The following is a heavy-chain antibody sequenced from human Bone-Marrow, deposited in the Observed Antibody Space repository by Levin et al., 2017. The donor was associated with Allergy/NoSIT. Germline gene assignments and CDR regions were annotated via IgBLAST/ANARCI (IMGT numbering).Heavy chain of an antibody. J-gene: IGHJ4*02. Sequence: AGESLKISCKTSGYTFTTYGITWVRQAPGQGLEWMGWISTSHGNTNYAQKFQGRVTMTADSSTDTAFMHLGSLTSDDTAVFYCVRGMLYSSGNGEEYWGQGTLVTVSS. CDR3: VRGMLYSSGNGEEY. D-gene: IGHD3-10*01. V-gene: IGHV1-18*01. CDR1: GYTFTTYG. CDR2: ISTSHGNT.